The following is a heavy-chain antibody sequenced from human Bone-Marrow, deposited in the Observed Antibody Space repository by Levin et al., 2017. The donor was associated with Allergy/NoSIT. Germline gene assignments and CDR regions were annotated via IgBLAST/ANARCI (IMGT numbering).Heavy chain of an antibody. J-gene: IGHJ6*02. Sequence: GGSLRLSCAASGLSFSTYTMHWVRQAPGKGLEWVSSISSSSGYIHYADSVKGRFTISRDNAKNSLYLQMNSLRAEDTALYYCARRMLTLGIDYYSMDVWGQGTTVTVSS. CDR2: ISSSSGYI. CDR1: GLSFSTYT. D-gene: IGHD3-16*01. CDR3: ARRMLTLGIDYYSMDV. V-gene: IGHV3-21*01.